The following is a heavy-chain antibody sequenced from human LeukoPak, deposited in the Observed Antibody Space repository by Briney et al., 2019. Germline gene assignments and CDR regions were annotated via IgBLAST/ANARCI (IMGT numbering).Heavy chain of an antibody. Sequence: MAGGSLRLSCAASGFTFSSAWMSWVRQAPGKGLEWVGRIKSKTDGGTTDYAAPVKGRFTISRDDSKNTLYLQVNSLKTEDTAVYYCAREYYFYHMDGWGKGTTVTVSS. V-gene: IGHV3-15*01. CDR2: IKSKTDGGTT. CDR1: GFTFSSAW. CDR3: AREYYFYHMDG. J-gene: IGHJ6*03.